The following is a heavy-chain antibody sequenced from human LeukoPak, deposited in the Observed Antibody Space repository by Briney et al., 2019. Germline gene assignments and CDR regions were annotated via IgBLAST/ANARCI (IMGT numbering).Heavy chain of an antibody. D-gene: IGHD6-13*01. CDR2: IRQDGDTK. CDR1: GFPFNAYW. Sequence: GGSQRLSCAASGFPFNAYWMTWVCQAPGKGLEWVANIRQDGDTKYYVDSVKGRFTISRDNAMNSLYLQMNSLRAEDTAIYYCARSLPYGTTWYGRSDFWGQGTLVTVSS. J-gene: IGHJ4*02. V-gene: IGHV3-7*03. CDR3: ARSLPYGTTWYGRSDF.